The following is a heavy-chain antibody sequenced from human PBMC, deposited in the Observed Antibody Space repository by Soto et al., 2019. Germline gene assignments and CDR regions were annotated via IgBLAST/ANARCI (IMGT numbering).Heavy chain of an antibody. J-gene: IGHJ6*01. D-gene: IGHD3-9*01. V-gene: IGHV3-23*01. CDR3: AKERYYDILAESCYNYGMDV. CDR2: VNCSGAYT. Sequence: EVQLLESGGGLVQPGGSLRLSCVASGFTFNSYAMTWVRQAPGQGLEWVSTVNCSGAYTFDADSVNGRFPISRDNSKDTLYQKMNSMRPEASALNYCAKERYYDILAESCYNYGMDVWGQGTPVTVSS. CDR1: GFTFNSYA.